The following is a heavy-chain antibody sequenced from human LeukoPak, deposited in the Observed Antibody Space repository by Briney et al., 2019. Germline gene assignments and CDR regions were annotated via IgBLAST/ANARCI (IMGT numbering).Heavy chain of an antibody. J-gene: IGHJ4*02. D-gene: IGHD2-15*01. Sequence: GGSLRLSCAASGLTFSSYAMSWVRQAPGKGLEWVSTISGSGGSIWYADSVKGRFTISRDNSNNTLYLQMNSLRAEDTAVYYCAKTRGGPTSPDDYWGRGTLVTVSS. V-gene: IGHV3-23*01. CDR3: AKTRGGPTSPDDY. CDR1: GLTFSSYA. CDR2: ISGSGGSI.